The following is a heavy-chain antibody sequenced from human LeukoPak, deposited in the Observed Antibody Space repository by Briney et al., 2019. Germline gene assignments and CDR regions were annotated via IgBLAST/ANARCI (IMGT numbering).Heavy chain of an antibody. Sequence: PDRSLPLSRAVSDFTLSTYAMHWVRQAPDKGLEWVAVISYDGGKKYYPDSLKDRFTISRDNSKNTLYLQMNSLRTEDTAVYYCASRKDTPHLPDYWG. CDR2: ISYDGGKK. CDR1: DFTLSTYA. CDR3: ASRKDTPHLPDY. J-gene: IGHJ4*01. D-gene: IGHD5-18*01. V-gene: IGHV3-30-3*01.